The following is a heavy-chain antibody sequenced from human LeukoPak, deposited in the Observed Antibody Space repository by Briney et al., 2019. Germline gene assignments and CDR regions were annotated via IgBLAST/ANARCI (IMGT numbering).Heavy chain of an antibody. J-gene: IGHJ5*02. D-gene: IGHD3-16*01. Sequence: GGSLSLSRAPYSTSVGMACTESVRHAPGKGLEWAAIISHDGRSKYYADSVKGRFTISRDNLGYMLYLQMNRTGQAESGVYYCSKAYYGGSSTTIYGDAWGQGTLVTVST. CDR3: SKAYYGGSSTTIYGDA. CDR1: STSVGMA. V-gene: IGHV3-30*18. CDR2: ISHDGRSK.